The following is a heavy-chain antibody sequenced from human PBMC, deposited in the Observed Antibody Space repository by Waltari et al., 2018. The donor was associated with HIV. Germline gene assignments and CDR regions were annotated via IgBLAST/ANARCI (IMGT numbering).Heavy chain of an antibody. Sequence: EVQLVESGGGLVQPGGSLRLSCAASGFTFSSYWMSWVRQAPGNGLEWVANIKQDGSDKYYVDSVKGRFTIARDNGKNSLYLQMNSLRAEDTAVYYCASEGYSSGWSRDYWGQGTLVTVSS. CDR1: GFTFSSYW. V-gene: IGHV3-7*01. J-gene: IGHJ4*02. D-gene: IGHD6-19*01. CDR2: IKQDGSDK. CDR3: ASEGYSSGWSRDY.